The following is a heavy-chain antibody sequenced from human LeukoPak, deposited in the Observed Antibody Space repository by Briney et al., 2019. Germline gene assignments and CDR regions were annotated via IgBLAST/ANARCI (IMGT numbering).Heavy chain of an antibody. CDR3: AREEGPLDY. V-gene: IGHV3-66*01. CDR1: GFTVSSND. Sequence: PGGSLRLSCAASGFTVSSNDISWVRQAPGRGLEWVSLIYKGGSTYYADSVKGRLTVSRDNSKNTLYLQMNSLKTEDTAVYYCAREEGPLDYWGQGTLVTVSS. CDR2: IYKGGST. J-gene: IGHJ4*02.